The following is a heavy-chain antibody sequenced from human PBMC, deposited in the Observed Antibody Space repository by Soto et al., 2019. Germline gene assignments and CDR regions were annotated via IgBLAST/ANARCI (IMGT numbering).Heavy chain of an antibody. J-gene: IGHJ6*02. CDR3: ARGATVTTLSYGMDV. Sequence: SETLSLTCTVSGGSISSGGYYWSWIRQHPGKGLEWIGYIYYSGSTYYNPSLRSRVTISVDTSKNQFSLKLSSVTAADTAVYYCARGATVTTLSYGMDVWGQGTTVTVSS. CDR2: IYYSGST. D-gene: IGHD4-17*01. V-gene: IGHV4-31*03. CDR1: GGSISSGGYY.